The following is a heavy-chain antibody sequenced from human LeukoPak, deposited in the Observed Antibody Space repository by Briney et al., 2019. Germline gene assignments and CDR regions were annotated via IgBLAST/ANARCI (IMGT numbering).Heavy chain of an antibody. CDR2: INWNGGST. J-gene: IGHJ3*02. CDR3: AREGVVIRVSAAFDI. V-gene: IGHV3-20*01. Sequence: PGGSLRLSCAASGFTFDDYGMSWVRQAPGKWLEWVSGINWNGGSTGYADSVKGRFTISRDNAKNSLYLQMNSLRAEDTALYHCAREGVVIRVSAAFDIWGQGTMVTVSS. CDR1: GFTFDDYG. D-gene: IGHD3-3*01.